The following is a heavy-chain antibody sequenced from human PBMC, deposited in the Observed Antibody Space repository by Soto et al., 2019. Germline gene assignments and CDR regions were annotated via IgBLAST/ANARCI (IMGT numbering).Heavy chain of an antibody. CDR3: ATPYGGFDY. D-gene: IGHD4-17*01. CDR1: GYSFSTYW. CDR2: IFPAASDT. V-gene: IGHV5-51*01. J-gene: IGHJ4*02. Sequence: GESLKISCQSSGYSFSTYWIGWVRQMPGKGLEWMGIIFPAASDTRYSPSFQGQVTISADKSTSTAYLHWSSLKASDTAMYYCATPYGGFDYWGQGTLVTAPQ.